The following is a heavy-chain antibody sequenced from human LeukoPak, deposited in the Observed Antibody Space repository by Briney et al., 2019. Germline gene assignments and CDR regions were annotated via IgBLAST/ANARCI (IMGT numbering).Heavy chain of an antibody. CDR1: GIPLSSFC. V-gene: IGHV3-21*01. J-gene: IGHJ4*02. CDR3: ARRNYYGSGSYIDY. CDR2: ISSSSSYI. Sequence: GSLRLSLAASGIPLSSFCNNRGRPASGEGLGWGFTISSSSSYIYYADSVRGRFTISRDNAKNSLYLQMNSLRAEDTAVYYCARRNYYGSGSYIDYWGQGTLVTVSS. D-gene: IGHD3-10*01.